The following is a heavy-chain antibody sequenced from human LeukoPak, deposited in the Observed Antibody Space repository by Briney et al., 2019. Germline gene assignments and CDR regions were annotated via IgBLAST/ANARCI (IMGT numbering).Heavy chain of an antibody. CDR1: GDTFTNYA. Sequence: ASVKVSCKASGDTFTNYAMHWLRQAPGQRLEWMGWIHAGNGNTKYSQKFQGRVTITADKSTSTAYMELSSLRSEDTAVYYCAYGSGSYYRGFDYWGQGTLVTVSS. V-gene: IGHV1-3*01. J-gene: IGHJ4*02. CDR3: AYGSGSYYRGFDY. CDR2: IHAGNGNT. D-gene: IGHD3-10*01.